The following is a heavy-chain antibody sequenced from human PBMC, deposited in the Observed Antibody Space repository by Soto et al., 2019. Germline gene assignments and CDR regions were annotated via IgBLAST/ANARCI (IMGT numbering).Heavy chain of an antibody. V-gene: IGHV4-59*01. Sequence: SETLSLTCTVSGGSISSYYWSWIRQPPGKGLEWIGYIYYSGSTNYNPSLKSRVTISVDTSKNQFSLKLSSVTAADTAVYYCAGSVGEAIEYWGQGTLVTVSS. CDR2: IYYSGST. CDR3: AGSVGEAIEY. D-gene: IGHD4-17*01. CDR1: GGSISSYY. J-gene: IGHJ4*02.